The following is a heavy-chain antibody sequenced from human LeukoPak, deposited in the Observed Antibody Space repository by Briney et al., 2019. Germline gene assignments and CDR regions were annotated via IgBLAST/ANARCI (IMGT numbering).Heavy chain of an antibody. D-gene: IGHD6-13*01. CDR1: GFTVSSNY. CDR3: ARGDSSSWYFFDY. J-gene: IGHJ4*02. Sequence: GGSLRLSCAASGFTVSSNYMSWVRQAPGEGLEWVSIIYSGGKTYYADSVKGRFSISRDTSKNTLYLQMNSLRAEDTAVYYCARGDSSSWYFFDYWGQGTLVTVSS. CDR2: IYSGGKT. V-gene: IGHV3-66*01.